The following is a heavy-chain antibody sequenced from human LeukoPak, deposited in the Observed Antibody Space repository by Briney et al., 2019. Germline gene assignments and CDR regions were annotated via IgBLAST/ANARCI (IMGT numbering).Heavy chain of an antibody. CDR2: ISSSGSTI. V-gene: IGHV3-48*03. J-gene: IGHJ3*02. CDR3: ARGSPLGYYYDSSGYYSSAFDI. D-gene: IGHD3-22*01. Sequence: GGSLRLSCAASGFTFSSYEMNWVRQAPGKGLEWVSYISSSGSTIYYADSVKGRFTISRDNAKNSLYLQMNSLRAEDTAVYYCARGSPLGYYYDSSGYYSSAFDIWGQGTMVTVSS. CDR1: GFTFSSYE.